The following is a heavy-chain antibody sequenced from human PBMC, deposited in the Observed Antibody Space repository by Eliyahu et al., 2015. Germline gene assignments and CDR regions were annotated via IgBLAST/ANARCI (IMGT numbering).Heavy chain of an antibody. CDR2: IGVDSGDT. V-gene: IGHV1-58*01. CDR3: AAKGYWVSGWSDFEL. D-gene: IGHD6-19*01. Sequence: QMQLVQSGPEVKKPGTSVKVXCKASGFPFSDSAVQWARQARGQRLEWIGWIGVDSGDTNYAQEFQERVTMTRDMSTSTAYMELSGLRSEDTAVYYCAAKGYWVSGWSDFELWGQGTRVTVSS. J-gene: IGHJ4*02. CDR1: GFPFSDSA.